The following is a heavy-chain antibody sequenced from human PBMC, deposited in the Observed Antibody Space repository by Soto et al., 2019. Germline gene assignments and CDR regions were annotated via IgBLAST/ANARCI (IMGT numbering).Heavy chain of an antibody. CDR3: ARGLASLPVFAFDI. CDR1: GISLSTSGVG. D-gene: IGHD3-3*02. J-gene: IGHJ3*02. Sequence: QITLKGSGPTLVKSTQTLTLTCSLSGISLSTSGVGVGWIRQPPGKALEWLALIYWNDVKHYIPSLKSRLTITKDTSKNQAVLTMTNMDPVDTGTYFCARGLASLPVFAFDIWDQGTMVTVSS. CDR2: IYWNDVK. V-gene: IGHV2-5*01.